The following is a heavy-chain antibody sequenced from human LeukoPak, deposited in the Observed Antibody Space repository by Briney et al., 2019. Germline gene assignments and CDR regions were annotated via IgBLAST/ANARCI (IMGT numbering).Heavy chain of an antibody. CDR3: ARGPKDGAFDI. CDR2: INAGNGNT. Sequence: ASVKVSCKASGYTFTSYAMHWVGQARGERLEWMGCINAGNGNTKSSPKFPRRVTITRDTSASTAYMELSSLRSEDTAVYYCARGPKDGAFDIWGQGTMVTVSS. V-gene: IGHV1-3*01. J-gene: IGHJ3*02. CDR1: GYTFTSYA.